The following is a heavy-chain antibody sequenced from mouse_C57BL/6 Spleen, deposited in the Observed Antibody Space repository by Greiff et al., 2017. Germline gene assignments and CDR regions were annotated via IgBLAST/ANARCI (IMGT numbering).Heavy chain of an antibody. D-gene: IGHD2-3*01. V-gene: IGHV1-22*01. CDR1: GYTFTDYN. CDR2: INPNNGGT. Sequence: FQLQQSGPELVKPGASVKMSCKASGYTFTDYNMHWVKQSHGKSLEWIGYINPNNGGTSYNQKFKGKATLTVNKSSSTAYMELRSLTSEDSAVYYCARRGVYDGFFDYWGQGTTLTVSS. J-gene: IGHJ2*01. CDR3: ARRGVYDGFFDY.